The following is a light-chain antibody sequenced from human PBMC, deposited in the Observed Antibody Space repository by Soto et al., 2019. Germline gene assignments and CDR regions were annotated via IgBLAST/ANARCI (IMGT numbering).Light chain of an antibody. V-gene: IGKV1-16*01. CDR2: DAS. Sequence: DIQVTQSPSSLSASVGDRVTITCRASQGISSFLAWFQQKPGKAPKSLIYDASTLQSGVSSRFSGSGSDTQFTRTISSLQPEDFATYYCQQYHSYPASFGQGTKVEIK. CDR3: QQYHSYPAS. J-gene: IGKJ1*01. CDR1: QGISSF.